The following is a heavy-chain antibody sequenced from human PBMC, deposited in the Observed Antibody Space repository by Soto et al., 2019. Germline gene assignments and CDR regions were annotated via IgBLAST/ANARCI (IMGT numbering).Heavy chain of an antibody. CDR1: GFTFSSYS. Sequence: EVQLVESGGGLVKPGGSLRLSCAASGFTFSSYSMNWVRQAPGKGLEWVSSISSSSSYIYYADSVKGRFTISRDNAKNSLYLQMNSLRAEDTAVYYCARVDGLRYFDWSQLGYYYGMDVWGQGTTVTVSS. D-gene: IGHD3-9*01. J-gene: IGHJ6*02. V-gene: IGHV3-21*01. CDR2: ISSSSSYI. CDR3: ARVDGLRYFDWSQLGYYYGMDV.